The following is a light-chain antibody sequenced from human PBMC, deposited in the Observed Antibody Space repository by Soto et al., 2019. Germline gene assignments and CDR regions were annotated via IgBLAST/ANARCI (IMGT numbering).Light chain of an antibody. Sequence: SYELTQPPSVSVAPGKTARITRGGNNIGSKSVHWYQQKPGQAPVLVIYYDSDRPSGIPERFSGSNSGNTATLTISRVEAGDEADYYCQVWDSSSDPVVFGGGTKVTVL. J-gene: IGLJ2*01. CDR1: NIGSKS. CDR3: QVWDSSSDPVV. CDR2: YDS. V-gene: IGLV3-21*04.